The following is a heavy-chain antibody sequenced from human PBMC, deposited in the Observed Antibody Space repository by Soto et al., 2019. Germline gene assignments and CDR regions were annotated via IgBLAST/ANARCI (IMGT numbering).Heavy chain of an antibody. Sequence: QVQLQQSGPGVVKPSQTLSLTCAISGDSVSSTSATWDWIRQSTSRGLEWLGRTYYRSTWKTDYAESVQGRITINADTSKNQLSLQLNSVTPDDTAGYYCVRLRGNSWLDSWGQGIRVTVSS. V-gene: IGHV6-1*01. CDR2: TYYRSTWKT. CDR1: GDSVSSTSAT. CDR3: VRLRGNSWLDS. J-gene: IGHJ5*01.